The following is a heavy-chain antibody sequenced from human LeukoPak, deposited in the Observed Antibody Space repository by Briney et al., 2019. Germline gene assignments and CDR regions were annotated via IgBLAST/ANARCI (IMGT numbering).Heavy chain of an antibody. D-gene: IGHD1-1*01. CDR1: GFTFSSYA. CDR3: AKGTAALPYYFDY. CDR2: ISGSGGST. J-gene: IGHJ4*02. V-gene: IGHV3-23*01. Sequence: PRGSLRLXCAASGFTFSSYAMSWVRQAPGKGLEWVSAISGSGGSTYYADSVKGRFTISRDNSKNTLYLQMNSLRAEDTAVYYCAKGTAALPYYFDYWGQGTLVTVSS.